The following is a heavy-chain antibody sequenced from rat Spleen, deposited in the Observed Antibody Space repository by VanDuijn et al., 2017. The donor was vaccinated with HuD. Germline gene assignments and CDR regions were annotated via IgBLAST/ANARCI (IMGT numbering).Heavy chain of an antibody. D-gene: IGHD1-12*02. CDR1: GFTFSNSY. Sequence: EVQLVESGGGLVQPGRSMKLSCAASGFTFSNSYMAWVRQAPTKGLEWVAYISTGGGSTYYRDSVKGRFTISRDNAKGTLFLQMDSLRSEDTATYYCAKSRFYYYDGGYYCFNYWGQGVMVTVSS. J-gene: IGHJ2*01. CDR2: ISTGGGST. CDR3: AKSRFYYYDGGYYCFNY. V-gene: IGHV5-25*01.